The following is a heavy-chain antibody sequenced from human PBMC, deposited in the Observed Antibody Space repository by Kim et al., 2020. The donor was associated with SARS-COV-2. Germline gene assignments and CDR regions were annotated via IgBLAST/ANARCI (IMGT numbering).Heavy chain of an antibody. V-gene: IGHV3-11*01. J-gene: IGHJ4*02. CDR2: IGYRGGVV. CDR3: ARLMREWHFDY. CDR1: GFNFSDYF. Sequence: GGSLRLSCTASGFNFSDYFMGWIRQAPGKGLQWISYIGYRGGVVYYADSLKGRFTISRDNAKRSLYLQMDSLSAEDTAVYYCARLMREWHFDYWGQGTLVPVSS. D-gene: IGHD3-3*01.